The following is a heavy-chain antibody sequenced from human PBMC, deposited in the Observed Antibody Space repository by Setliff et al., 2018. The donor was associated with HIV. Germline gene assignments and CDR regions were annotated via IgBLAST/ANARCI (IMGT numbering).Heavy chain of an antibody. D-gene: IGHD3-10*01. CDR1: GAPLSSYY. Sequence: SETLSLTCTVSGAPLSSYYLNWLRQAPGKGLEWIGYIFYSGTTNYNPSLKSRVTISVDTSKNQFSLMLSSVTAVDTAVYYCAGWTYYHGSGSYRGKFDYWGQGTLVTVSS. V-gene: IGHV4-59*08. J-gene: IGHJ4*02. CDR2: IFYSGTT. CDR3: AGWTYYHGSGSYRGKFDY.